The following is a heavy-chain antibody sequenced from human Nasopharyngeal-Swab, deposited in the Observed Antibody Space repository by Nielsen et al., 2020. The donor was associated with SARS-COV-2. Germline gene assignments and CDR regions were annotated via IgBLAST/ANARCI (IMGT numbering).Heavy chain of an antibody. J-gene: IGHJ6*02. CDR3: ARDTCGGDCYSGYYYYYYGMDV. CDR2: INTNTGNP. V-gene: IGHV7-4-1*02. Sequence: WVRQAPGQGLEWMGWINTNTGNPTYAQGFTGRFVFSSDTSVSTAYLQISSLKAEDTAVYYCARDTCGGDCYSGYYYYYYGMDVWGQGTTVTVSS. D-gene: IGHD2-21*01.